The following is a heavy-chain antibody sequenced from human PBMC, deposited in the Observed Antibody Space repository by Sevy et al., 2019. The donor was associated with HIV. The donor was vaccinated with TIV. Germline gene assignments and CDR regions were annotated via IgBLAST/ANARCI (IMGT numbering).Heavy chain of an antibody. Sequence: GGSLRLSCAASGFTFSSYAMNWVRQAPGKGLEWVSGISGSGGSGDKTNYADSVKGRFTISRDDSKNSLYLQLNSLRAEDTAVYYCAGGGGIQLSRVWVYWGQGTLVTVSS. CDR3: AGGGGIQLSRVWVY. CDR2: ISGSGGSGDKT. V-gene: IGHV3-23*01. D-gene: IGHD5-18*01. CDR1: GFTFSSYA. J-gene: IGHJ4*02.